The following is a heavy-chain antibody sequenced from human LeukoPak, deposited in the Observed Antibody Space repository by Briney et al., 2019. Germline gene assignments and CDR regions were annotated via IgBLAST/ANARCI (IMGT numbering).Heavy chain of an antibody. CDR1: RYIFTGFN. D-gene: IGHD3-22*01. V-gene: IGHV1-2*06. J-gene: IGHJ5*02. CDR2: INADSGDT. CDR3: ARQADYLDNSGHYYVGGLNP. Sequence: ASVKVSCKASRYIFTGFNFHWVRQAPEQGLEWMGRINADSGDTDLAQKFQGRITMTRDTSVSTTYMELTGLISDDTAIYYCARQADYLDNSGHYYVGGLNPWGRGTLVTVCS.